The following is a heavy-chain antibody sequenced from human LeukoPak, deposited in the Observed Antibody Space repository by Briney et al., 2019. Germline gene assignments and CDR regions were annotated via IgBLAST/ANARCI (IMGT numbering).Heavy chain of an antibody. D-gene: IGHD6-19*01. Sequence: SVKVSCKASGGTFSSYAISWVRQAPGQGLEWMGGIIPIFGTANCAQKFQGRVTITTDESTSTAYMELSSLRSEDTAVYYCARYSSGWYYFDYWGQGTLVTVSS. V-gene: IGHV1-69*05. CDR3: ARYSSGWYYFDY. CDR2: IIPIFGTA. CDR1: GGTFSSYA. J-gene: IGHJ4*02.